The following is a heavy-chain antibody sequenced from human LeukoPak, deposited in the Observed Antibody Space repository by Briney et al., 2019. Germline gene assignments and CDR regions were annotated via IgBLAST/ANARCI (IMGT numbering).Heavy chain of an antibody. CDR1: GGSFSGYY. V-gene: IGHV4-59*08. J-gene: IGHJ6*02. CDR2: IYYSGST. Sequence: PSETLSLTCAVYGGSFSGYYWSWIRQPPGKGLEWIGYIYYSGSTNYNPSLKSRVTISVDTSKNQFSLKLSSVTAADTAVYYCARSSPQYYYYYGMDVWGQGTTVTVSS. CDR3: ARSSPQYYYYYGMDV.